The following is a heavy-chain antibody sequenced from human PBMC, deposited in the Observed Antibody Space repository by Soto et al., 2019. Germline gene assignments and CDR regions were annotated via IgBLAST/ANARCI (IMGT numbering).Heavy chain of an antibody. V-gene: IGHV4-59*01. CDR2: IYYSGST. CDR1: GGSISSYY. J-gene: IGHJ2*01. CDR3: ARACGGDCYSTWYFDL. D-gene: IGHD2-21*02. Sequence: QVQLQESGPGLVKPSETLSLTCTVSGGSISSYYWSWIRQPPGKGLEWIGYIYYSGSTNYNPSLKSRVTISVDTSKNQFSLKRSSVTAADTAVYYCARACGGDCYSTWYFDLWGRGTLVTVSS.